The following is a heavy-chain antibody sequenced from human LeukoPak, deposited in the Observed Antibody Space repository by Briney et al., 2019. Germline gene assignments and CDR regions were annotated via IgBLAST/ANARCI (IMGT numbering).Heavy chain of an antibody. CDR1: GFTFSSYW. CDR3: STQHPEDIVLVVARPYYYMDV. V-gene: IGHV3-7*03. D-gene: IGHD2-15*01. J-gene: IGHJ6*03. CDR2: IKQDGSEK. Sequence: QPGGSLRLSCAASGFTFSSYWMSWVRQAPGKGLEWVANIKQDGSEKYYVDSVKGRFTISRDNAKNSLYLLMDSLRAEETPVHYFSTQHPEDIVLVVARPYYYMDVWGKGTTVTVSS.